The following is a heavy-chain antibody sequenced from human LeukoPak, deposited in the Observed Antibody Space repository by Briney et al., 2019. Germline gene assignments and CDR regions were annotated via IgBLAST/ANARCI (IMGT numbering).Heavy chain of an antibody. CDR3: ARGARPILRFLEWLSSDFDY. V-gene: IGHV1-69*13. Sequence: ASVKVSCKASGGTFSSYAISWVRQAPGQGPEWMGGIIPIFGTANYAQKFQGRVTITADESTSTAYMELSSLRSEDTAVYYCARGARPILRFLEWLSSDFDYWGQGTLVTVSS. D-gene: IGHD3-3*01. CDR2: IIPIFGTA. CDR1: GGTFSSYA. J-gene: IGHJ4*02.